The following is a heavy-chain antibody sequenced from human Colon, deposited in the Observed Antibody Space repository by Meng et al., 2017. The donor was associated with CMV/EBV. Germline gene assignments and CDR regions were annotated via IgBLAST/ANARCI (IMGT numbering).Heavy chain of an antibody. D-gene: IGHD3-3*01. V-gene: IGHV3-23*01. CDR1: GGSISSYY. CDR2: IIGSGFYT. J-gene: IGHJ4*01. CDR3: ARGTQYSDFWSGFPY. Sequence: GGSLRLSCTVSGGSISSYYWSWIRQPPGKGLEWVASIIGSGFYTYYADSVKGRFTISRDNSRNMIDLQMSNLTAEDTALYYCARGTQYSDFWSGFPYWGHGTLVTVSS.